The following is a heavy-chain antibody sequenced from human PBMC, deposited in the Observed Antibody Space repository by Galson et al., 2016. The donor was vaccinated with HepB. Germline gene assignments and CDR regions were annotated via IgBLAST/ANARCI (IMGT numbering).Heavy chain of an antibody. D-gene: IGHD3-22*01. V-gene: IGHV3-15*05. CDR3: VYDSSGYYSFHY. CDR2: IRGGGGGT. Sequence: SLRLSCAASGFSVGGHYMTWVRQAPGKGLEFVGRIRGGGGGTDYAAFAKGRFSISRDDPKHMLFLQINSVKTEDTAVYFCVYDSSGYYSFHYWGQGALVTVSS. CDR1: GFSVGGHY. J-gene: IGHJ4*02.